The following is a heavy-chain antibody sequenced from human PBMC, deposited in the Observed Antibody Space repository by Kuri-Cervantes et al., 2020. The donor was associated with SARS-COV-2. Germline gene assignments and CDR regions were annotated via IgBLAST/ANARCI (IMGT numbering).Heavy chain of an antibody. V-gene: IGHV4-4*09. D-gene: IGHD5-18*01. Sequence: SETLSLTCTVSGGSISSYYWSWIRQPAGKGLEWIGHIYTTGTTNYNPSLKSRVSISVDKSKSQFSLKLISVTAADTAVYYCARVSWMQLWHRYFDIWGQGTLVTVSS. CDR3: ARVSWMQLWHRYFDI. CDR2: IYTTGTT. J-gene: IGHJ4*02. CDR1: GGSISSYY.